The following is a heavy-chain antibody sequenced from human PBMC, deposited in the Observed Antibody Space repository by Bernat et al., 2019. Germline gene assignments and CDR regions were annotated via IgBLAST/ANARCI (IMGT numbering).Heavy chain of an antibody. D-gene: IGHD6-13*01. V-gene: IGHV3-30*02. CDR1: GFTFSSCG. CDR2: IRYDGSDK. CDR3: ARDLGSSSWDDYLNYYYYGMDV. J-gene: IGHJ6*02. Sequence: QVQLVESGGGVVQPGGSLRLSCAASGFTFSSCGIHWVRQAPGRGLEWVSFIRYDGSDKYYADSVKGRFTISRDNPKNTLYLQMNSLRPEDTAVYYCARDLGSSSWDDYLNYYYYGMDVWGQGTTVTVSS.